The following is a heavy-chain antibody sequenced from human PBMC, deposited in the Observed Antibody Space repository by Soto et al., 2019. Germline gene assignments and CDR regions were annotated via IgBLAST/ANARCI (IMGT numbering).Heavy chain of an antibody. J-gene: IGHJ5*02. D-gene: IGHD6-13*01. Sequence: EMQLLESGGGLVQPGGSLRLSCAASGFTFISYGMTWVRQAPGKGLEWVSGITTTGRNTYYAESVKGRFTISRDNSKNVVYLQMNSLRAEDTAVYYCARGEAAAGTDWFDAWGQGTLVIVSS. CDR3: ARGEAAAGTDWFDA. CDR2: ITTTGRNT. V-gene: IGHV3-23*01. CDR1: GFTFISYG.